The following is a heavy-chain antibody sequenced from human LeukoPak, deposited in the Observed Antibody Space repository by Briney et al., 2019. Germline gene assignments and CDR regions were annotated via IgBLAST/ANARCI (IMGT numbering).Heavy chain of an antibody. CDR3: ARVRYYDSSGYYPHFDY. Sequence: ASVKVSFKASGYTFTSYGISWVRQAPGQGLEWMGWISAYNGNTNYAQKLQGRVTMTTDTSTSTAYMELRSLRSDDTAVYYCARVRYYDSSGYYPHFDYWGQGTLVTVSS. V-gene: IGHV1-18*01. CDR2: ISAYNGNT. D-gene: IGHD3-22*01. J-gene: IGHJ4*02. CDR1: GYTFTSYG.